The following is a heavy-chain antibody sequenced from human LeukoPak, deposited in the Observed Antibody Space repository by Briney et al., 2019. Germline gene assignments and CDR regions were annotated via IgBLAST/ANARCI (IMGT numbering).Heavy chain of an antibody. V-gene: IGHV1-2*02. CDR2: INPNSGGT. CDR3: ARASSSIAPRGYFDY. D-gene: IGHD6-6*01. CDR1: GYIFSNFG. Sequence: ASVKVSCKASGYIFSNFGVMWVRQAPGQGLEWLGWINPNSGGTNYAQKFQGRVTMTRDTSISTAYMELSRLRSDDTAVYYCARASSSIAPRGYFDYWGQGTLVTVSS. J-gene: IGHJ4*02.